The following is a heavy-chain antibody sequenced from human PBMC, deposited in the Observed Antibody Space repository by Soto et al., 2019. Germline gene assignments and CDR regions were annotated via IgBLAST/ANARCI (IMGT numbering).Heavy chain of an antibody. CDR1: GGTFSSYT. V-gene: IGHV1-69*02. J-gene: IGHJ4*02. CDR2: IIPILGIA. D-gene: IGHD3-10*01. CDR3: ASRAKYYYGSGNFDY. Sequence: QVQLVQSGAEVKKPGSSVKVSCKASGGTFSSYTISWVRQAPGQGLEWMGRIIPILGIANYAQKFQGRVTITADKSTSTAYMELSSLRSEDTAVYHCASRAKYYYGSGNFDYWGQGTLVTVSS.